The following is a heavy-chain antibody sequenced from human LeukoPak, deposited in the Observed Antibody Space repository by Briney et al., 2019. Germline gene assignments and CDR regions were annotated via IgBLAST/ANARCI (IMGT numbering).Heavy chain of an antibody. J-gene: IGHJ4*02. CDR3: ARLSMVRGVITFDY. CDR2: IIPIFGTA. Sequence: ASVKVSRKASGGTFSSYAISWVRQAPGQGLEWMGGIIPIFGTANYAQKFQGRVTITADESTSTAYMELSSLRSEDTAVYYCARLSMVRGVITFDYWGQGALVTVSS. V-gene: IGHV1-69*13. D-gene: IGHD3-10*01. CDR1: GGTFSSYA.